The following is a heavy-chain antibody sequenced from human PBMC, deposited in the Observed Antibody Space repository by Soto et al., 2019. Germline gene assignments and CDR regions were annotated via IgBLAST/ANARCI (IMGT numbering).Heavy chain of an antibody. CDR1: GFSFSTYA. CDR2: ISYDGTNK. D-gene: IGHD6-19*01. CDR3: ATDRDSSGWLIDY. J-gene: IGHJ4*02. V-gene: IGHV3-30*03. Sequence: QVHLVECGGGVVQPGRSLRLTCAASGFSFSTYAMHWVRQAPGKGLEWVAVISYDGTNKDYEDSVKGRFTISRDNSENTLYLQMNSLRGEDTALYYCATDRDSSGWLIDYWGQGTLVTVSS.